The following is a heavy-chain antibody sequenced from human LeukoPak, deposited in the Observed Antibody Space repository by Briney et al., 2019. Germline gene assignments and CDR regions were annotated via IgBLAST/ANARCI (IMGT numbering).Heavy chain of an antibody. CDR2: INPSGGST. V-gene: IGHV1-46*01. CDR1: GYTFTSYY. J-gene: IGHJ3*02. D-gene: IGHD4-17*01. CDR3: ARNHDYGDLRGAFDI. Sequence: ASVKVSCKASGYTFTSYYMHWVRQAPGQGLEWMGIINPSGGSTSYAQKFQGRVTMTRDTSTSTVYMELSSLRSEDTVVYYCARNHDYGDLRGAFDIWGQGTMVTVSS.